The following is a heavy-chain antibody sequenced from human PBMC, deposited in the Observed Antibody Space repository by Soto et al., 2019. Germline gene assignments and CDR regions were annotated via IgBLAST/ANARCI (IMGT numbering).Heavy chain of an antibody. Sequence: QLQLQESGPGLVKPSETLSLTCTVSGGSISSSSNYWGWIRPPPGTGLEWFGSNYYSGSTYYNPSRRGRVPISVEPSKRQYSLKRRSVTAADTAVYYCAREGKLVRSNYYGYLDDWGKGTTVTVSS. D-gene: IGHD6-13*01. CDR3: AREGKLVRSNYYGYLDD. CDR1: GGSISSSSNY. J-gene: IGHJ6*03. CDR2: NYYSGST. V-gene: IGHV4-39*02.